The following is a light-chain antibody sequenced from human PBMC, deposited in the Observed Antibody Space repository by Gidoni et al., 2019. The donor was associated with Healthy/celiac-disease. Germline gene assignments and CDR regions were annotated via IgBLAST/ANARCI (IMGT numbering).Light chain of an antibody. CDR2: WAS. J-gene: IGKJ1*01. V-gene: IGKV4-1*01. Sequence: DLVMTQSPDSLAVSLCERATINCKSSQSVLYSSNNKNYLAWYQQKPGQPPKLLIYWASTRESGVPDRFSGSGSGTDFTLTISSLQAEDVAGYYCQQYYSTPRTFGQGTKVEIK. CDR1: QSVLYSSNNKNY. CDR3: QQYYSTPRT.